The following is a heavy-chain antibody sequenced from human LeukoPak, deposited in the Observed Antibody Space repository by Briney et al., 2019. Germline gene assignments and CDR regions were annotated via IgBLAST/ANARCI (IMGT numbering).Heavy chain of an antibody. CDR2: ISGSGGTT. Sequence: GGSLRLSSEVAGFTFSSYAMNWVRQAPGRGLEWVSGISGSGGTTYYADSVKGRFTISRDNSKNTLYLQMNSLRAEDTAVYYCATARTLRVTTSFDYWGQGARLIVSS. V-gene: IGHV3-23*01. CDR3: ATARTLRVTTSFDY. CDR1: GFTFSSYA. J-gene: IGHJ4*02. D-gene: IGHD4-17*01.